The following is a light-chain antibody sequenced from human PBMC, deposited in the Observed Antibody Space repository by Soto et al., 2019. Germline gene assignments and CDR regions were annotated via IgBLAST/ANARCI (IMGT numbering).Light chain of an antibody. J-gene: IGKJ4*01. CDR1: QNVYNN. CDR2: DAS. Sequence: EIVMTQSPATLSVSPGEGATLSCKASQNVYNNLAWYQQRPGQPPRLLIYDASTRATGISARFSGSGYGTEFTLTISSRQSEDFAVYFCQQCSNWPLTFGGGTKEELK. CDR3: QQCSNWPLT. V-gene: IGKV3-15*01.